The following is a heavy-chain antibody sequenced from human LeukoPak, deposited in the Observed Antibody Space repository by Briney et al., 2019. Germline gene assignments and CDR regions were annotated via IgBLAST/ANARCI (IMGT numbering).Heavy chain of an antibody. CDR3: ARLGADTAMADAFDI. D-gene: IGHD5-18*01. CDR2: ISSSGSTI. CDR1: GFTFSDYY. V-gene: IGHV3-11*01. Sequence: GTSLRLSCAASGFTFSDYYMSWIRQAPGKGLEWVSYISSSGSTIYYADSVKGRFTISRDNAKNSLYLQMNSLRAEDTAVYYCARLGADTAMADAFDIWGQGTMVTVSS. J-gene: IGHJ3*02.